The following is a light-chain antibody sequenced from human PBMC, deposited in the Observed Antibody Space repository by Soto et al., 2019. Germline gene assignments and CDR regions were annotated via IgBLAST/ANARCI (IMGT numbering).Light chain of an antibody. Sequence: QSVLTQTPSLSATPGQRVTLSCSGSSSNIGSNFVYWYQQFPGTAPKLLIYSNNQRPSGVPDRFYASKSGTSASLAISGLRSEDEADYYCAAWDDTVTGPGGVFGGGTKLTVL. CDR2: SNN. CDR1: SSNIGSNF. V-gene: IGLV1-47*02. CDR3: AAWDDTVTGPGGV. J-gene: IGLJ3*02.